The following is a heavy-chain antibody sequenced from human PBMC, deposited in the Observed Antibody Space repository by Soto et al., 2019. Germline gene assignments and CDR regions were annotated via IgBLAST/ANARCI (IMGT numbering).Heavy chain of an antibody. V-gene: IGHV1-69*13. D-gene: IGHD3-9*01. CDR2: IIPIFGTA. CDR3: AREIFGNSRFDY. CDR1: GGTFSSYA. Sequence: GASVKVSCKASGGTFSSYAISWVRQAPGQGLEWMGGIIPIFGTANYAQKFQGRVTITADESTSTAYMELSSLRSEDTAVYYCAREIFGNSRFDYWGQGTLVTVSS. J-gene: IGHJ4*02.